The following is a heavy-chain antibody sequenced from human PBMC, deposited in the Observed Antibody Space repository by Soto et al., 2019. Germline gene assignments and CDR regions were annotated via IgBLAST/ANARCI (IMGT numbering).Heavy chain of an antibody. Sequence: QVQLEQSGAEVKMPGSSVTVSCKAYGSTFTKYAFNWVRQAPGQGLEWMGGIIPLFGSTNYAERFQGRLTVTTNESTSTVFMELRSLTSDATAIYYCARDETVIRGVIKRGGGLDIWGQGTTVIVSS. CDR3: ARDETVIRGVIKRGGGLDI. D-gene: IGHD3-10*01. CDR1: GSTFTKYA. CDR2: IIPLFGST. J-gene: IGHJ3*02. V-gene: IGHV1-69*19.